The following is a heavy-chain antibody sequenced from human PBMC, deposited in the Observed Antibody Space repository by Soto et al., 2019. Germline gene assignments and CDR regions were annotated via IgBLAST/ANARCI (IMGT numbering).Heavy chain of an antibody. J-gene: IGHJ4*02. V-gene: IGHV5-51*01. Sequence: PGESLKISCKCSGYSFTTYWIGWVRQMPGKGLEWMGIIHPGDSDTRYSPSFQGQVTISVDKSISTAYLQWSSLKASDTAMYYCAVTHGGNNYYFDYWGQGTLVTSPQ. CDR2: IHPGDSDT. CDR1: GYSFTTYW. D-gene: IGHD2-15*01. CDR3: AVTHGGNNYYFDY.